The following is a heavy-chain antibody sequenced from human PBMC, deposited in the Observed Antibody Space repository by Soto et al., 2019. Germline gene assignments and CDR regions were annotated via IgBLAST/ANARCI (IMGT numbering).Heavy chain of an antibody. CDR1: GSIFRGYG. CDR3: ARGCLYYYGSGSYYPGDNWFDP. D-gene: IGHD3-10*01. J-gene: IGHJ5*02. V-gene: IGHV3-33*01. CDR2: IWYDGSNI. Sequence: WGSLTLSCAACGSIFRGYGWHWDRQAPGKGLEWVAVIWYDGSNINYADSVKGRFTISRDNSKNTLYLQMNSLRAEDTAVYYCARGCLYYYGSGSYYPGDNWFDPWGQGTLVTVSS.